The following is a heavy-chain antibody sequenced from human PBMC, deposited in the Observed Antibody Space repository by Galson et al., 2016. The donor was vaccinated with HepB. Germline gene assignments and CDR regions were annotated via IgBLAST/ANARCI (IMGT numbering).Heavy chain of an antibody. CDR1: GGSISSADHY. D-gene: IGHD5-24*01. CDR2: ISYSGSS. CDR3: AREVRWLKSRRIPFDI. Sequence: TLSLTCTVSGGSISSADHYWSWIRQPPGKGLEWIGNISYSGSSHSNPSLNNRVTISIDTSKNQFSLKPTSATAADTAVYYCAREVRWLKSRRIPFDIWGQGTRVTVSA. V-gene: IGHV4-30-4*08. J-gene: IGHJ3*02.